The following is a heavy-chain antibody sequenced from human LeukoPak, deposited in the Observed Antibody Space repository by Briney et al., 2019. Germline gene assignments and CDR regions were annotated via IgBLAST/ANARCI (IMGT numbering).Heavy chain of an antibody. CDR1: GFIFSSYG. J-gene: IGHJ4*02. D-gene: IGHD3-22*01. Sequence: PGGSLRLSCAASGFIFSSYGMHWVRQAPGKGLEWVANIKEDGSGIYYVDSVEGRFTISRDNAKKSLYLQMNSLRAEDTAVYYCARGDTRGYYYRFFDYWGQGTLVTVSS. V-gene: IGHV3-7*01. CDR2: IKEDGSGI. CDR3: ARGDTRGYYYRFFDY.